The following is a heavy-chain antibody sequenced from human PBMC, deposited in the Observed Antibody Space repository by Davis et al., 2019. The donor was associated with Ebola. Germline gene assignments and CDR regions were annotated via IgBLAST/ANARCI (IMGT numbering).Heavy chain of an antibody. CDR1: GYTFTRYG. CDR2: INTNTGNP. J-gene: IGHJ5*01. D-gene: IGHD2-21*01. CDR3: ARARVTWRPRVIDNSGNWFDS. Sequence: ASVKVSCKASGYTFTRYGMNWVRQAPGQGLEWMGWINTNTGNPTYVQGFTGRFVFSLDTSVDTAYLQISSLKAADTAVYYCARARVTWRPRVIDNSGNWFDSWGQGALVTVSS. V-gene: IGHV7-4-1*02.